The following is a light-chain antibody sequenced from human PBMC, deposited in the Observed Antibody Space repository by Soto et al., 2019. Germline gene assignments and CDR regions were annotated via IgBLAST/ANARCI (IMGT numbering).Light chain of an antibody. Sequence: DIQMTQSPSSLSASVGDRVTITCRASQGIRNDLSWYQQKPGKAPKRLIYAASSLHSGVPSRFSVSGFGTEFTLTISSLQPEDFATYYCLQHNSDPRTFGQGTKVDIK. CDR3: LQHNSDPRT. J-gene: IGKJ1*01. V-gene: IGKV1-17*01. CDR2: AAS. CDR1: QGIRND.